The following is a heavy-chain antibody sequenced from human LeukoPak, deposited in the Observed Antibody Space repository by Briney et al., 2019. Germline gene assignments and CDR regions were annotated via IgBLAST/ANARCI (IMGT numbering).Heavy chain of an antibody. J-gene: IGHJ6*02. CDR3: ASGRGYSYGYRNYYGMDV. Sequence: SQTLSLTCAVYGGSFSGYYWSWIRQPPGKGLEWIGEINHSGSTYYNPSLKSRVTISVDTSKNQFSLKLSSVTAADTAVYYCASGRGYSYGYRNYYGMDVWGQGTTVTVSS. D-gene: IGHD5-18*01. V-gene: IGHV4-34*09. CDR2: INHSGST. CDR1: GGSFSGYY.